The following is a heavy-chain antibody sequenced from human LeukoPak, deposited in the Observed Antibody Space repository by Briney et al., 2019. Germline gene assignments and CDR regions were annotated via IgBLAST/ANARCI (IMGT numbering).Heavy chain of an antibody. Sequence: GGSLXLSCXVSGFTFSXXXXXXXRQAPGXXXXXXXXXKPDGSEKNYVDSVXGXFTIXRDNAKNSLYLQMNSLRAEDTAVYYCARDRPSGWYLQYYFNYWGQGNLVTVSS. J-gene: IGHJ4*02. CDR3: ARDRPSGWYLQYYFNY. CDR2: XKPDGSEK. CDR1: GFTFSXXX. D-gene: IGHD6-19*01. V-gene: IGHV3-7*04.